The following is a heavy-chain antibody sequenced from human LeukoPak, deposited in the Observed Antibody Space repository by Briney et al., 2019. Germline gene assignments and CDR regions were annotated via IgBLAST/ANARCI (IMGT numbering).Heavy chain of an antibody. D-gene: IGHD6-19*01. CDR2: IYHSGST. CDR1: GGSISSSNW. Sequence: SSGTLSLTCAVSGGSISSSNWWSWVRQPPGKGLEWIGEIYHSGSTNYNPSLKSRVTISVDKSKNQFSLKLSSVTAADTAVYYCARDGRDSSGWYWSGSWGQGTLVTVSS. CDR3: ARDGRDSSGWYWSGS. J-gene: IGHJ5*02. V-gene: IGHV4-4*02.